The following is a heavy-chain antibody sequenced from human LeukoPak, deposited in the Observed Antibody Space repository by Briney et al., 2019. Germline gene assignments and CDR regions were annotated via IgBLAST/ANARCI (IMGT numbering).Heavy chain of an antibody. Sequence: SETLSLTCAVSGGSISSSNWWSWVRQPPGKGLEWIGEIYHSGSTNYNPSLKSRVTRSVDKSKNQFSLKLSSVTAADTAVYYCASISSSWYSDYWGQGTLVTVSS. CDR2: IYHSGST. J-gene: IGHJ4*02. CDR1: GGSISSSNW. CDR3: ASISSSWYSDY. D-gene: IGHD6-13*01. V-gene: IGHV4-4*02.